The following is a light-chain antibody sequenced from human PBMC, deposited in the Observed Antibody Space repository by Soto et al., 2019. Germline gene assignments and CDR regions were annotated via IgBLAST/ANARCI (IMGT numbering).Light chain of an antibody. V-gene: IGKV1-39*01. CDR1: QSISSY. J-gene: IGKJ1*01. CDR3: QQSYRTPT. Sequence: DIQMTQSPSSLSASVGDRVTITCRASQSISSYLNWYQQKPGKAPKLLIYAASSLQSGVPSRFSGSVSWTDFTLTISRLQPEDFATYYCQQSYRTPTFGQGTKVEIK. CDR2: AAS.